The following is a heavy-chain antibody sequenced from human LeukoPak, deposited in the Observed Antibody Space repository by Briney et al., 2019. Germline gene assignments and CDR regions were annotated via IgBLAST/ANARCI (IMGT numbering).Heavy chain of an antibody. J-gene: IGHJ4*02. Sequence: SETLSLTCTVSGYSISSGYYWGWIRQPPGKGLEWIGSIYYSGSTYYNPSLKSRVTISVDTSKNQFSLQLNSVTPEDTAVYYCARDHGRGPYQPLLYYFDYWGQGTLVTVSS. CDR2: IYYSGST. D-gene: IGHD2-2*01. V-gene: IGHV4-38-2*02. CDR3: ARDHGRGPYQPLLYYFDY. CDR1: GYSISSGYY.